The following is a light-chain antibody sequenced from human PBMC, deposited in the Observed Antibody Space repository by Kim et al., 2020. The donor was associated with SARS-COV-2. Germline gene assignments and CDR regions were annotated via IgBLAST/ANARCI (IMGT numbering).Light chain of an antibody. V-gene: IGLV7-46*01. CDR2: NTD. Sequence: GGTVTLTCGSNTGTLTSGHFPYWFQQKPGQAPRALIYNTDYKYSWTPARFSGSLLGGKAALTLSDAQAEDEADYYCLLSYGDTRKIFGGGTKVTVL. CDR3: LLSYGDTRKI. J-gene: IGLJ2*01. CDR1: TGTLTSGHF.